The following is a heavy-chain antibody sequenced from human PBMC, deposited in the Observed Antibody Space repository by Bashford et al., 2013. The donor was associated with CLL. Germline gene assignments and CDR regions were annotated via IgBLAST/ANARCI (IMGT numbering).Heavy chain of an antibody. V-gene: IGHV2-5*02. Sequence: SGPTLVKPTQTLTLTCTFSGFSLSTSGVGVGWIRQPPGKALEWLTLIYWDDDNRYSPSLKSRLTITKDTSKNQVVLTMTNLDPVDTATYYCARLFYYDSGGNVRCFDYWGRGTLVTVSS. D-gene: IGHD3-22*01. J-gene: IGHJ4*02. CDR1: GFSLSTSGVG. CDR2: IYWDDDN. CDR3: ARLFYYDSGGNVRCFDY.